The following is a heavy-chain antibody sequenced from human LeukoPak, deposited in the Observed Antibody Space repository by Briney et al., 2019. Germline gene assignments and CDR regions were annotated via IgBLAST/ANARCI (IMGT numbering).Heavy chain of an antibody. V-gene: IGHV4-39*07. Sequence: SETLSLTCTVPGGSISRSSYYWGWIRQPPGKGLEWIGSIYYSGSTYYNPSLKSRVTMSVDTSKNQLSLKVSSVTAADTAVYYCARVFDSGSQAYFYYMDVWGKGTTVIISS. J-gene: IGHJ6*03. CDR3: ARVFDSGSQAYFYYMDV. D-gene: IGHD3-10*01. CDR2: IYYSGST. CDR1: GGSISRSSYY.